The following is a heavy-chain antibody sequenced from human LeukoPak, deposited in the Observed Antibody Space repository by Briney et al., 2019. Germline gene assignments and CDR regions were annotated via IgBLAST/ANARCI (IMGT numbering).Heavy chain of an antibody. CDR1: GFTFSSYA. Sequence: GGSLRLSCSASGFTFSSYAMHWVRQAPGKGLEYASAISSNGGRTYYADSVKGRFTISRDNSKNTLYLQMSSLRAEDTAVYYCVILAGSYYFDYWGQGTLVTVSS. V-gene: IGHV3-64D*09. CDR3: VILAGSYYFDY. J-gene: IGHJ4*02. CDR2: ISSNGGRT. D-gene: IGHD6-13*01.